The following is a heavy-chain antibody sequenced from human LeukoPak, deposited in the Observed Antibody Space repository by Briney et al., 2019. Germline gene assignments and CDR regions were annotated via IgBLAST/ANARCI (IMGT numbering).Heavy chain of an antibody. D-gene: IGHD5-24*01. Sequence: GGSLRLSCAASGFTFSSYSMTWVRQAPGKGLEWVSSISGNSRYIYYADSVKGRFTISRDNAKNSLYLQMNSLRAEDTAVYYCARALMATLDYWGQGTLVTVSS. J-gene: IGHJ4*02. CDR1: GFTFSSYS. CDR3: ARALMATLDY. V-gene: IGHV3-21*01. CDR2: ISGNSRYI.